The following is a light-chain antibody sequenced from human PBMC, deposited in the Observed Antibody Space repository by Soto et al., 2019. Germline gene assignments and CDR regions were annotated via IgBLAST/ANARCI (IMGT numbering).Light chain of an antibody. CDR1: QSVSSSY. CDR3: QQYGSSPLT. Sequence: EIVWTECPGTLSLPPGERATLSCRASQSVSSSYLAWYQQKPGQAPRLLIYGASSRATGIPDRFSGSGSGTDFTLTISRLEPEDFAVYYCQQYGSSPLTFGGGTKVEIK. V-gene: IGKV3-20*01. CDR2: GAS. J-gene: IGKJ4*01.